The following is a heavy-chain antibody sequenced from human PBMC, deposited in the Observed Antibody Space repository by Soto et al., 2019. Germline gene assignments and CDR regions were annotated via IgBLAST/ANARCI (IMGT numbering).Heavy chain of an antibody. CDR3: AKVAAVAGKYDAFDI. Sequence: EVQLLESGGGLVQPGGSLRLSCAASGFIFSSYGMSWVRQAPGKGLEWVSGISDSGGSTYYADSVKGRFTISRDNAKNTLDLQMNSLRAEDTAVYYCAKVAAVAGKYDAFDIWGQGTMVTVSS. V-gene: IGHV3-23*01. CDR1: GFIFSSYG. J-gene: IGHJ3*02. D-gene: IGHD6-19*01. CDR2: ISDSGGST.